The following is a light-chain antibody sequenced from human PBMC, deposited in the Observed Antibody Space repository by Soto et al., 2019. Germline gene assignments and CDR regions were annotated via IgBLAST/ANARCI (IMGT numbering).Light chain of an antibody. V-gene: IGKV3-15*01. CDR2: GAS. CDR1: QSINSN. J-gene: IGKJ1*01. Sequence: EIVMTQSPATLSVSPGERSTLSCRASQSINSNLAWYQQKPGQTPRLLIYGASTRATGIPARFSGSGSGPDFTLTISSLQSEEFAVYYCQQYNKWSTFGQGTKVEIK. CDR3: QQYNKWST.